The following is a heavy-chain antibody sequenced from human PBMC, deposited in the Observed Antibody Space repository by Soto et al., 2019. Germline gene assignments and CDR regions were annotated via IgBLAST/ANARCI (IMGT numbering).Heavy chain of an antibody. Sequence: QVQLQESGPGLVKPSETLSLTCTVSGDSISSYYWSWIRQPAGKGLEWIGRIYTSGNTQYNPSLWSRVTMPVDTSKNQLSLKLSSVTAADTAVYFCAGDKGYYYDGMDVWGQGTTVTVSS. J-gene: IGHJ6*02. V-gene: IGHV4-4*07. D-gene: IGHD3-22*01. CDR3: AGDKGYYYDGMDV. CDR2: IYTSGNT. CDR1: GDSISSYY.